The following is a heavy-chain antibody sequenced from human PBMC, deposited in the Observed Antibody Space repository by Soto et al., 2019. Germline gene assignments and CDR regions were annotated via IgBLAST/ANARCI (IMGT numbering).Heavy chain of an antibody. Sequence: GGSLRLSCAASGFTFSSYGMHWVRQAPGKGLEWVAVISYDGSNKYYADSVKGRFTISRDNSKNTLYLQMNSLRAEDTAVYYCAGLNGSTSFDYWGQGTLVTVSS. D-gene: IGHD6-13*01. J-gene: IGHJ4*02. V-gene: IGHV3-30*03. CDR1: GFTFSSYG. CDR2: ISYDGSNK. CDR3: AGLNGSTSFDY.